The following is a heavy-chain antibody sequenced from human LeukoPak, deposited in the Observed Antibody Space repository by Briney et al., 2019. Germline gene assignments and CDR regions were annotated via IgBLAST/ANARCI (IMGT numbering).Heavy chain of an antibody. J-gene: IGHJ4*02. Sequence: SSETLSLTCTVSGGSIISGGYYWSWIRQHPGQGLAWIGYIYYSGSTYYNPSLKSQVTISVDTSKNQFSLKLSSVNAADTAVYYCARDQARITMVRGAAVRYVEYWGQGTLVTVSS. D-gene: IGHD3-10*01. V-gene: IGHV4-31*01. CDR1: GGSIISGGYY. CDR2: IYYSGST. CDR3: ARDQARITMVRGAAVRYVEY.